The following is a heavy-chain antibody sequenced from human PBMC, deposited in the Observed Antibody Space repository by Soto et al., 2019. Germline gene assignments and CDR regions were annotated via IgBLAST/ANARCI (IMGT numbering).Heavy chain of an antibody. CDR2: ISYDGSYK. CDR3: AKEVHYGAIDY. D-gene: IGHD4-17*01. CDR1: GFTFSTDG. Sequence: QVQLVESGGGAVQPGRSLRLSCAASGFTFSTDGMYWVRQAPGKGLEWVAVISYDGSYKYYADSVKGRFAISRDNSKNTLSLQMNPLRAEATAVYYCAKEVHYGAIDYWGQGTLVTVSS. J-gene: IGHJ4*02. V-gene: IGHV3-30*18.